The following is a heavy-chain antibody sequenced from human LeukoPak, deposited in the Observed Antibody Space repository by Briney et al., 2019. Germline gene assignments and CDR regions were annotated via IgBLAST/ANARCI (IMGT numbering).Heavy chain of an antibody. D-gene: IGHD2-15*01. CDR1: GGSFSGYY. Sequence: SEALSLTCAVYGGSFSGYYWSWIRQPPGKGLEGIGEIKHRGSTNFNPSLESRVTISVDTSKNQFSLKLTSVTAADTVVYYCARVTLGYCTGGSCPYWYLDLWGRGTLVTVSS. J-gene: IGHJ2*01. CDR2: IKHRGST. V-gene: IGHV4-34*01. CDR3: ARVTLGYCTGGSCPYWYLDL.